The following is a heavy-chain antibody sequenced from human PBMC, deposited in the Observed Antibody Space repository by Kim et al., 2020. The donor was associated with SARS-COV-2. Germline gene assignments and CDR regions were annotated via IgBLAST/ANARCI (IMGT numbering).Heavy chain of an antibody. CDR2: INTNTGNP. V-gene: IGHV7-4-1*02. Sequence: ASVKVSCKASGYTFTSYAMNWVRQAPGQGLEWMGWINTNTGNPTYAQGFTGRFVFSLDTSVSTAYLQINSLKAEDTAVYYCARGPNPLPAYYDFWSGYSVALGGYFDLWGRGTLVTVSS. J-gene: IGHJ2*01. CDR1: GYTFTSYA. CDR3: ARGPNPLPAYYDFWSGYSVALGGYFDL. D-gene: IGHD3-3*01.